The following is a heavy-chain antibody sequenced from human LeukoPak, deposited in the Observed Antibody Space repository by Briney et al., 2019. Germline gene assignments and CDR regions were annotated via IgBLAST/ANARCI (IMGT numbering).Heavy chain of an antibody. V-gene: IGHV1-46*01. CDR1: GYTFTSYY. J-gene: IGHJ4*02. CDR3: ARVGGAYNSFDY. Sequence: ASVKVSCKASGYTFTSYYMHWVRQAPGQGLEWMGIINPSGGSTSHAQKFQGRVTMTRDMSTSTVYMELSSLRSEDTAVYYCARVGGAYNSFDYWGQGTLVTVSS. CDR2: INPSGGST. D-gene: IGHD5-24*01.